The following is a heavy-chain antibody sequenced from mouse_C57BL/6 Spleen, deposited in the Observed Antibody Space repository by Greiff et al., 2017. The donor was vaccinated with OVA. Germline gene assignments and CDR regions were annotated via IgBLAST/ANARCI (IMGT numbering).Heavy chain of an antibody. J-gene: IGHJ4*01. D-gene: IGHD2-3*01. CDR3: ARGRVYDGYYVAMDY. V-gene: IGHV14-2*01. CDR2: IDPEDGET. CDR1: GFNIKDYY. Sequence: EVKLMESGAELVKPGASVKLSCTASGFNIKDYYMHWVKQRTEQGLEWIGRIDPEDGETKYAPKFQGKATITADTSSNTAYLQLSSLTSEDTAVYYCARGRVYDGYYVAMDYWGQGTSVTVSS.